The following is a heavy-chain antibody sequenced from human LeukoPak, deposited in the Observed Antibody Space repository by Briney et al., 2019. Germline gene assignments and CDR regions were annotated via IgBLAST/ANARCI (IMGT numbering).Heavy chain of an antibody. D-gene: IGHD2/OR15-2a*01. V-gene: IGHV3-48*03. Sequence: GGSLRLSCAASGFTFSSCELSWVRQAPAKGLEWVSYISSSGSIIYYADSVKGRLTISRDSAKNSLYLQMNSLRAEDTAVYYCARHDCHSNSDTFDVWGQGTMVTVSS. CDR3: ARHDCHSNSDTFDV. CDR2: ISSSGSII. J-gene: IGHJ3*01. CDR1: GFTFSSCE.